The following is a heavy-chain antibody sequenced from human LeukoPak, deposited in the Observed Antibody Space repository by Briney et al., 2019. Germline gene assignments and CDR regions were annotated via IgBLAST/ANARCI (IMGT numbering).Heavy chain of an antibody. Sequence: ASVKVSCKASGYTFTSYAMHWVRQAPGQRLEWMGWINAGNGNTKYSQKFQGRVTMTRDTSTRTVYMELSSLRSEDTAVYYCASLGSGSSPIIDFDYWGQGSLVTVSS. D-gene: IGHD3-10*01. CDR1: GYTFTSYA. J-gene: IGHJ4*02. CDR3: ASLGSGSSPIIDFDY. CDR2: INAGNGNT. V-gene: IGHV1-3*01.